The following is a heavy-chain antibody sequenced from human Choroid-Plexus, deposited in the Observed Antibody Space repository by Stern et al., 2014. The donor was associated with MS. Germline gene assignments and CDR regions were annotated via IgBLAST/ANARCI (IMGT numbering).Heavy chain of an antibody. CDR3: AKDRQYLTYFFDH. Sequence: MQLVESGGGVVQPGRPLRLSCVASGFTFGNCAMHWVRQAPGKGLEWVAGVSYDGSNKYYADSGKGRFTISRDNSQNTLYMQMSSLRPEDTAVYYCAKDRQYLTYFFDHWGQGSLVTVSS. D-gene: IGHD2/OR15-2a*01. CDR2: VSYDGSNK. J-gene: IGHJ5*02. V-gene: IGHV3-30*18. CDR1: GFTFGNCA.